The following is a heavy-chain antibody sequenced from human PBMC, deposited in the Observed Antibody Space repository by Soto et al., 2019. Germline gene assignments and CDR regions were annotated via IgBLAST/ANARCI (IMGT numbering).Heavy chain of an antibody. Sequence: GRSLRLSCASSVFTFINAWMSWVRQAPGKGLEWVGRIKSKTDGGTTDYAAPVKGRFTISRDDSKNTLYLQMNSLKTEDTAVYYCTTDPEIGVVITTGDYWGQGTLVTVSS. V-gene: IGHV3-15*01. J-gene: IGHJ4*02. CDR3: TTDPEIGVVITTGDY. CDR2: IKSKTDGGTT. D-gene: IGHD3-22*01. CDR1: VFTFINAW.